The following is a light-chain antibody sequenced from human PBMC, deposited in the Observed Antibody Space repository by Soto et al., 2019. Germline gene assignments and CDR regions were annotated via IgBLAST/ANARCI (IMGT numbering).Light chain of an antibody. CDR2: EGS. Sequence: QSALTQPASVSRSPGQSITISCTGTRSDVGSYNLVSWYQQHPGKAPKLMIYEGSKRPSGISDRFSGSKSGNTASLTISGLQAEDEADYYCCSYASSSTWVFGGGTKVTVL. CDR3: CSYASSSTWV. CDR1: RSDVGSYNL. J-gene: IGLJ3*02. V-gene: IGLV2-23*01.